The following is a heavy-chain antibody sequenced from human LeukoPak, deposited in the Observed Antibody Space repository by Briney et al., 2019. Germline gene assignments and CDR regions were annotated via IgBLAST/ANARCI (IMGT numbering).Heavy chain of an antibody. Sequence: GASVKVSCKASGYTFTGYYMHWVRQAPGQGLEWMGWINPNSGGTNYAQKFQGRVTMTRDTSISTAYMELGRLRSDDTAVYYCARASAGYSIGWHDYWGQGTLVTVSS. CDR1: GYTFTGYY. J-gene: IGHJ4*02. CDR2: INPNSGGT. V-gene: IGHV1-2*02. D-gene: IGHD6-19*01. CDR3: ARASAGYSIGWHDY.